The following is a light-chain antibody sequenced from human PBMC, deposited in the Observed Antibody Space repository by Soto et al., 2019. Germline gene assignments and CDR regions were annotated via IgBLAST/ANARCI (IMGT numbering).Light chain of an antibody. CDR3: AAWDDSLNGYV. V-gene: IGLV2-14*03. CDR2: DVS. CDR1: RTDVADGYDY. J-gene: IGLJ1*01. Sequence: QSVLTQPASVSGSPGQSIAISCTGVRTDVADGYDYVSWYQQHPGQAPQLIIYDVSNRPSGVSDRFSGSKSGTSASLAICGLQSEDEADYYCAAWDDSLNGYVFGTGTKVTVL.